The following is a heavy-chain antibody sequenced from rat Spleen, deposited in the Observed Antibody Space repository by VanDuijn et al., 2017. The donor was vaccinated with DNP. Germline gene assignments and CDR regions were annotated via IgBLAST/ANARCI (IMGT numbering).Heavy chain of an antibody. CDR2: ISYDGGST. Sequence: EVQLVESGGDLVRPGGSLKLSCAASGFTFSDYYMAWVRQAPTKGLEWVASISYDGGSTYYRDSVKGRFTISRDNAKSSLYLQMDSLRSEDTATYYCTTDSYYDGSSFDYWGQGVMVTVSS. CDR3: TTDSYYDGSSFDY. CDR1: GFTFSDYY. D-gene: IGHD1-12*02. V-gene: IGHV5-20*01. J-gene: IGHJ2*01.